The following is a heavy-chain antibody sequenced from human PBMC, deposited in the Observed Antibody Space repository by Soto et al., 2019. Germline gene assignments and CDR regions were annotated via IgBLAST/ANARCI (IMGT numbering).Heavy chain of an antibody. CDR2: SRDKAESHTT. J-gene: IGHJ5*02. D-gene: IGHD6-25*01. Sequence: EVQLVESGGGLVQPGGSLRLSCAASGFTFSDHYMDWVRQAPGKGLEWVARSRDKAESHTTEHAASVQGRFTISRDGSQSSLYLQMNSLKTEDTAVYYCARSARLSPFDTWGQGVLVTVSS. V-gene: IGHV3-72*01. CDR1: GFTFSDHY. CDR3: ARSARLSPFDT.